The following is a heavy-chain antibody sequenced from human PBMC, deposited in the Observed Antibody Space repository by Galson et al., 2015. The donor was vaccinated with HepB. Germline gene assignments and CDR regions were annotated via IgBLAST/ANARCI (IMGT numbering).Heavy chain of an antibody. CDR1: GFTFSSYS. CDR3: ARWVPRFAVDY. V-gene: IGHV3-21*01. J-gene: IGHJ4*02. Sequence: SLRLSCAASGFTFSSYSMNWVRQAPGKGLEWVSSISSSSSYIYYADSVKGRFTISRDNAKNSLYLQMNSLRAEDTAVYYCARWVPRFAVDYWGQGTLVTVSS. D-gene: IGHD3-16*01. CDR2: ISSSSSYI.